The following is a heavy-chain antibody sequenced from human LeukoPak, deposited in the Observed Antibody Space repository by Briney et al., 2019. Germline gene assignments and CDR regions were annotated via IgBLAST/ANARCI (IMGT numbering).Heavy chain of an antibody. D-gene: IGHD1-26*01. CDR1: GFTVSSNY. CDR2: IYSGGST. V-gene: IGHV3-53*01. CDR3: ARDSGESYSD. Sequence: SGGSLRLSCAASGFTVSSNYMSWVRQAPGKGLEWVSVIYSGGSTYYADSVKGRFTISRDNSKNTLYLQMNGLRAEDTAVYYCARDSGESYSDWGQGTLVTVSS. J-gene: IGHJ4*02.